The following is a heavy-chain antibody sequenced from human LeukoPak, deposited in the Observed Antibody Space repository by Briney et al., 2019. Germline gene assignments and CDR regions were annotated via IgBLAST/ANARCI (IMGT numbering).Heavy chain of an antibody. CDR3: ARETSIAAQSDAFDI. D-gene: IGHD6-6*01. CDR1: GGSISSSSYY. Sequence: SETLSLTCTVSGGSISSSSYYWGWIRQPPGKGLEWIGSIYYSGSTYYNPSLKSRVTISVDTSKNQFSLKLSSVTAADTAVYYCARETSIAAQSDAFDIWGQGTTVTVSS. CDR2: IYYSGST. V-gene: IGHV4-39*01. J-gene: IGHJ3*02.